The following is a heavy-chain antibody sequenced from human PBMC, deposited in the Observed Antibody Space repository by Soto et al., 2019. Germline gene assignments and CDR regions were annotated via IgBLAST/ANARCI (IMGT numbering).Heavy chain of an antibody. D-gene: IGHD1-7*01. Sequence: GSLRLSCAASGFTVSGSAMHWVRQASGKGLEWVARIKTNSYATAYAASVKGRFTISRDNAKNSLYLQMNSLRAEDTALYYCAKGGYNWNSYLHYWGQGTLVTGSS. J-gene: IGHJ4*02. V-gene: IGHV3-73*01. CDR2: IKTNSYAT. CDR3: AKGGYNWNSYLHY. CDR1: GFTVSGSA.